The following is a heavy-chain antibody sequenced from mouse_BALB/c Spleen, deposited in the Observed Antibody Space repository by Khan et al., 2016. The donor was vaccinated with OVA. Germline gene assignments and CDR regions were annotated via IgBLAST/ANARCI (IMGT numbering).Heavy chain of an antibody. V-gene: IGHV1S137*01. CDR2: IITYYGDA. Sequence: QVQLKQSGAELVRPGVSVKISCKGSGYTFTDYAMHWVKQSHAKSLEWIGVIITYYGDANYNQKFKGKATMTVDKSSSTSYMELARLTSEDSAIYYCGRYRCGFAYWGQGTLVTVS. J-gene: IGHJ3*01. CDR1: GYTFTDYA. CDR3: GRYRCGFAY.